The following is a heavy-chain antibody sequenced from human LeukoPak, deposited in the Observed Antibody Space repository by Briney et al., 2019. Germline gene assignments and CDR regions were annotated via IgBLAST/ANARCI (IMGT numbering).Heavy chain of an antibody. V-gene: IGHV3-23*01. CDR2: ISGSGDIT. CDR3: AKSQRGYYPRRTYYYYMDV. CDR1: GFTFSSYA. J-gene: IGHJ6*03. Sequence: PGGSLRLSCAASGFTFSSYAMRWVRQAPGKGVEGVSAISGSGDITYYADSVKGRFNISRDNSKKTVYVQKNSLRAEDTAVYYCAKSQRGYYPRRTYYYYMDVWGKGTPVTVSS. D-gene: IGHD1-26*01.